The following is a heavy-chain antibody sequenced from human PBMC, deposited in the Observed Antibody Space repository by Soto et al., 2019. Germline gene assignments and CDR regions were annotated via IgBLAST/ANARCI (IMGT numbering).Heavy chain of an antibody. Sequence: SETLSLTCTVSGDSISNYYWSWIRQPPGQGLEWIGYVYNSGTTNYNPSLQSRVTISVDTSKNQFSLKLSSVTAADTAVYYCARHLRGYSYGPPYDYWGQGTLVTVSS. CDR3: ARHLRGYSYGPPYDY. V-gene: IGHV4-59*08. CDR1: GDSISNYY. J-gene: IGHJ4*02. D-gene: IGHD5-18*01. CDR2: VYNSGTT.